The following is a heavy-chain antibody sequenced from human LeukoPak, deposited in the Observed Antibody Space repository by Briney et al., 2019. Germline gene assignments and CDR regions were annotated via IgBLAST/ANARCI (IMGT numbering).Heavy chain of an antibody. CDR3: AAQPCSGGVCYLDY. V-gene: IGHV3-30*04. CDR2: ISYHARDQ. D-gene: IGHD2-8*02. CDR1: GFTFSSYA. Sequence: GGSLRLSCAASGFTFSSYAMHWVRQAPGKGLEWVTVISYHARDQFCADSMKGRFTVSRDNSKNTLYLQMNSLRAEDSAVYYCAAQPCSGGVCYLDYWGQGTLVTVSS. J-gene: IGHJ4*02.